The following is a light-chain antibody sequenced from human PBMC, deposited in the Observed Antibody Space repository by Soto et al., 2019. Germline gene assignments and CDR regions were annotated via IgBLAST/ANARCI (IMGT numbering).Light chain of an antibody. CDR3: LQHNSYPLT. CDR2: GAY. J-gene: IGKJ4*01. CDR1: QVIGNY. Sequence: DIQMTQSPSSLSASVGDRVTITCRASQVIGNYLAWYQQKPGKVPKLLIYGAYTLQSGVPSRFSGSGSGTDFTLTISSLQPEDFATYYCLQHNSYPLTFGGGTKVDIK. V-gene: IGKV1-27*01.